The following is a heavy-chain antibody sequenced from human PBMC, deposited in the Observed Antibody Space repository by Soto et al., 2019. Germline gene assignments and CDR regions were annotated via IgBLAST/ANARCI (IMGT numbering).Heavy chain of an antibody. CDR2: MKPNSGNT. D-gene: IGHD2-2*01. CDR1: GYTFTSYD. CDR3: ASGVEPAAYQCYDYYYYMDV. J-gene: IGHJ6*03. Sequence: QVQLVQSGAEVKKPGASVKVSCKASGYTFTSYDINSVRQATGQGLEWMGWMKPNSGNTGYAQKFQGRVTMTRNTSISTAYMELSSLRSEDTAVYYCASGVEPAAYQCYDYYYYMDVWGKGTTVTVSS. V-gene: IGHV1-8*01.